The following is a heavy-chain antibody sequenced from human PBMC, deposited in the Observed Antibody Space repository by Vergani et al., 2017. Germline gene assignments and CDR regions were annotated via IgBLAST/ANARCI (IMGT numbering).Heavy chain of an antibody. D-gene: IGHD6-19*01. CDR2: ISGSGGST. CDR3: AKVVSSGAFNYYYYGMDV. J-gene: IGHJ6*02. CDR1: GFTFSSYA. Sequence: EVQLLESGGGLVQPGGSLRLSCTASGFTFSSYAMSWVRQAPGKGLEWVSAISGSGGSTYYADSVQGRFTISRDKSKNTLYLQMNSLRAEDTAVYYCAKVVSSGAFNYYYYGMDVWGQGTTVTVSS. V-gene: IGHV3-23*01.